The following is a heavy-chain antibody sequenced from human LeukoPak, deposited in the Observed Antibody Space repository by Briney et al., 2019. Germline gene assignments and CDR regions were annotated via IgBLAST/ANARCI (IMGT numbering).Heavy chain of an antibody. Sequence: KTSQTLSLTCAVSGGSISSGGYSWSWIRQPPGKGLEWIGYIYHSGSTYYNPSLKSRVTISVDRFKNQFSLKLSSVTAADTAVYYCARTALPRGWFDPWGQGTLVTVSS. CDR3: ARTALPRGWFDP. V-gene: IGHV4-30-2*01. J-gene: IGHJ5*02. CDR1: GGSISSGGYS. CDR2: IYHSGST. D-gene: IGHD3-10*01.